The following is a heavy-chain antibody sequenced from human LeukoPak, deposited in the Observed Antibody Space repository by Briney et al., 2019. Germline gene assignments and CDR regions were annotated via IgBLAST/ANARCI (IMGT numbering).Heavy chain of an antibody. V-gene: IGHV3-74*01. CDR2: INTDGSST. CDR1: GFTFSSYS. J-gene: IGHJ4*02. Sequence: GGSLRLSCAASGFTFSSYSMNWVRQAPGKGLVWVSRINTDGSSTSYADSVKGRFTISRDNSKNTLYLQMNSLRAEDTAVYYCAKGREGWLQYFDYWGQGTLVTVSS. CDR3: AKGREGWLQYFDY. D-gene: IGHD5-24*01.